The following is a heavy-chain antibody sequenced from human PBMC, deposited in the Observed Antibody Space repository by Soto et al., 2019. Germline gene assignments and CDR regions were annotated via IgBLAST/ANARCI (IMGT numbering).Heavy chain of an antibody. Sequence: LSLTCTVSGGSISSSSYYWGWIRQPPGKGLEWIGSIYYSGSTYYNPSLKSRVTISVDTSKNQFSLKLSSVTAADTAVYYCARRSSSFDYWGQGTLVTVSS. CDR3: ARRSSSFDY. CDR2: IYYSGST. J-gene: IGHJ4*02. V-gene: IGHV4-39*01. D-gene: IGHD6-6*01. CDR1: GGSISSSSYY.